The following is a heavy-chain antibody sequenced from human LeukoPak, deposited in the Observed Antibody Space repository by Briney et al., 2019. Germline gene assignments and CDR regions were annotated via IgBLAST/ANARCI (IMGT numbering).Heavy chain of an antibody. CDR2: ISWNSDSI. V-gene: IGHV3-9*03. CDR1: GFTFDDYA. D-gene: IGHD2-15*01. J-gene: IGHJ4*02. CDR3: ARGVGDYCRGGSCYYFDS. Sequence: GGSLRLSCIASGFTFDDYAMHWVRQAPGKGLEWVSGISWNSDSIAYADSVKGRFTISRDNATNSLFLQINSLRPEDMALYFCARGVGDYCRGGSCYYFDSWGQGTLVTVSS.